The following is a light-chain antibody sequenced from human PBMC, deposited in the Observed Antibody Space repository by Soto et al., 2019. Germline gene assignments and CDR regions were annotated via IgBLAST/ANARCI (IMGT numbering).Light chain of an antibody. Sequence: QPASVSGSPGQSISISCTGSSSDVGGYNYVSWYQHHPGKAPKLMIYDVNNRPSGVSNRFSGSRSGNTASLTISGLQAEDEADYYCSSYTSSSTVVFGGGTKLTVL. CDR2: DVN. J-gene: IGLJ2*01. CDR3: SSYTSSSTVV. CDR1: SSDVGGYNY. V-gene: IGLV2-14*03.